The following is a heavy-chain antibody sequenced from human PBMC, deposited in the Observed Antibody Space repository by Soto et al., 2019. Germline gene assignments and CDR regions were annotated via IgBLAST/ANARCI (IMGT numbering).Heavy chain of an antibody. CDR3: VRRPLAVAVSPWFDP. J-gene: IGHJ5*02. CDR1: GLSITDSEMG. CDR2: IDSSGEK. Sequence: QVTLKESGPVLVKPTETLTLRCTVSGLSITDSEMGVSWIRQPPGQPLEWLAHIDSSGEKSYRTFLKSRLAISKDTSKSQIVLTMTNMDPADTATYYCVRRPLAVAVSPWFDPWGQGIPVTVSS. V-gene: IGHV2-26*01. D-gene: IGHD6-19*01.